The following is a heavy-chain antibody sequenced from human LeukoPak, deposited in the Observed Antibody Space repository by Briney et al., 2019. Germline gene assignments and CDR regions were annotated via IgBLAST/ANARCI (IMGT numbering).Heavy chain of an antibody. Sequence: PGGSLRLSCAASGFTFSNYWMTWVRQAPGKGLEWVANIKQDESEKYYVDSVKGRFTISRDNAKNSLYLQMNSLRAEDTAVYFCARDRYCTVWGQGTLVTVSS. CDR3: ARDRYCTV. CDR2: IKQDESEK. V-gene: IGHV3-7*01. J-gene: IGHJ4*02. D-gene: IGHD2-8*02. CDR1: GFTFSNYW.